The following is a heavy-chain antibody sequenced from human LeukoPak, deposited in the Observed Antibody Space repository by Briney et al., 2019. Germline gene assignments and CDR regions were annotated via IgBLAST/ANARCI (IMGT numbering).Heavy chain of an antibody. J-gene: IGHJ4*02. Sequence: GGYLRLYCAASGFTFSSYEMNWVRQAPGKGLVGVSYISSSGSTIYYADSVKGRFTISRDNDKNSLYLQMNSLRAEDTAVYYCAGTDVDTAMVFDYWGQGTLVTVSS. CDR2: ISSSGSTI. CDR1: GFTFSSYE. V-gene: IGHV3-48*03. CDR3: AGTDVDTAMVFDY. D-gene: IGHD5-18*01.